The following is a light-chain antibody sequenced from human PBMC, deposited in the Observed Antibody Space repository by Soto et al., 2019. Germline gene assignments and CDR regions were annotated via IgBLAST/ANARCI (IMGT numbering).Light chain of an antibody. CDR2: DAS. CDR1: QSISSW. V-gene: IGKV1-5*01. Sequence: DIQMTQSPSTPSASVGDRVTITCRASQSISSWLAWYQQKPGKAPKLLIYDASSLESGVPSRFSGSGSGTEFTLTISSLQPDDFATYYCQQYNSYRLTFGGGTKVDIK. J-gene: IGKJ4*01. CDR3: QQYNSYRLT.